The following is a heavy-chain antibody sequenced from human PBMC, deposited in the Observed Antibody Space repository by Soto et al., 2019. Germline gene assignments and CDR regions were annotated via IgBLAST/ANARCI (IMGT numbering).Heavy chain of an antibody. D-gene: IGHD3-22*01. CDR3: ARGEVTGNKADSSGYYFYAFDI. CDR1: GFTFSSYG. CDR2: IWYDGSNK. V-gene: IGHV3-33*01. J-gene: IGHJ3*02. Sequence: GGSLRLSCAASGFTFSSYGMHWVRQAPGKGLEWVAVIWYDGSNKYYADSVKGRFTISRDNSKNTLYLQMNSLRAEDTAVYYCARGEVTGNKADSSGYYFYAFDIWGQGTMVTVSS.